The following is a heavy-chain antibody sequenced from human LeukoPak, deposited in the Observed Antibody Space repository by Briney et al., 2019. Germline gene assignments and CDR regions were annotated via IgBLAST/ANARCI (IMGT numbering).Heavy chain of an antibody. J-gene: IGHJ5*01. Sequence: GGSLRLSCAASGFTFSSYRMNWVRQAPGKGLEWVANIKRDGNEKNYVDSVKGRFSISRDNAKNSLYLQMDSLRAEDTAVYYCAKEGAYPIITYDSWGQGALVTVSS. V-gene: IGHV3-7*01. CDR1: GFTFSSYR. CDR3: AKEGAYPIITYDS. D-gene: IGHD3-10*01. CDR2: IKRDGNEK.